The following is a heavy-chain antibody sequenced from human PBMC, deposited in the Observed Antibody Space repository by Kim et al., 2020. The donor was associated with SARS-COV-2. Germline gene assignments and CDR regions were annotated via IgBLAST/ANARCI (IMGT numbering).Heavy chain of an antibody. CDR2: ISSTSTFI. CDR3: VRDSLWCGDP. Sequence: GGSLRLSCRASAFSLNTYSMNWVRQAPGKGLEWVAYISSTSTFIDYADPVEGRFTISRDNSKNSLYLQMNSLRDEDTAVYYCVRDSLWCGDPWGQGTLVTVSS. V-gene: IGHV3-48*02. CDR1: AFSLNTYS. J-gene: IGHJ5*02. D-gene: IGHD2-15*01.